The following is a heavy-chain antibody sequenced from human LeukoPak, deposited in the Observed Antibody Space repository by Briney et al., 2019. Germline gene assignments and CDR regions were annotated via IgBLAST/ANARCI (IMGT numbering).Heavy chain of an antibody. CDR3: ARWGYSGYDGHFDY. CDR2: IYNDGRT. J-gene: IGHJ4*02. V-gene: IGHV3-53*01. D-gene: IGHD5-12*01. Sequence: GGFLRLSCAASGFTVSSNYMRWVRQTPATGLEGVSVIYNDGRTYYSAYVKGQFTIAKDNSKNTLYLQMNSLRAGDTAVYYCARWGYSGYDGHFDYWGQGTLVTVSS. CDR1: GFTVSSNY.